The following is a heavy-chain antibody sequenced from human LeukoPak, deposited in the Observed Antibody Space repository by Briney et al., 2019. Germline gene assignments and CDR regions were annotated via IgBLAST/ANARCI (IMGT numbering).Heavy chain of an antibody. CDR2: ISSSSSYI. D-gene: IGHD3-3*01. CDR3: ARSYDFWSGSKNYFDY. CDR1: GFTFSSYS. J-gene: IGHJ4*02. Sequence: NPGGSLRLSCAASGFTFSSYSMNWVRQAPGKGLEWVSSISSSSSYIYYADSVKGRFTISRDNAKNSLYLQMNSLRAEDTAVYYCARSYDFWSGSKNYFDYWGQGTLVTVSS. V-gene: IGHV3-21*01.